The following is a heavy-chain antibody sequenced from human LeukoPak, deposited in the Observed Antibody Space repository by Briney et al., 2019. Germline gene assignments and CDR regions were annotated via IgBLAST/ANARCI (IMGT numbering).Heavy chain of an antibody. Sequence: GGSLRLSCAASGFTFSNYNMNWVRHAPGKGLEWISSISSSDSYIYYADSVKGRFTISRDNAKNSLYLQMNSLRAEDTAVYYCARDRYYYDSRRDFDYWGQGTLVTVSS. CDR2: ISSSDSYI. J-gene: IGHJ4*02. CDR1: GFTFSNYN. CDR3: ARDRYYYDSRRDFDY. D-gene: IGHD3-22*01. V-gene: IGHV3-21*01.